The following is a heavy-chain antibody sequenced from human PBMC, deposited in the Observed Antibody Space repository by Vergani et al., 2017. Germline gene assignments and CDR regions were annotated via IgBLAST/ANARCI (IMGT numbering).Heavy chain of an antibody. CDR3: ARHIRVVGAVGAAPNWFDP. CDR2: IYYSGST. Sequence: QVQLQESGPGLVKPSETLSLTCTVSGGSISVYYWSWIRQPPGKGLEWIGYIYYSGSTNYNPSLKSRVTISVDTSKNQFSLRLNSVTAADTAVYYCARHIRVVGAVGAAPNWFDPWGQGTLVTVSS. D-gene: IGHD2-15*01. J-gene: IGHJ5*02. V-gene: IGHV4-59*08. CDR1: GGSISVYY.